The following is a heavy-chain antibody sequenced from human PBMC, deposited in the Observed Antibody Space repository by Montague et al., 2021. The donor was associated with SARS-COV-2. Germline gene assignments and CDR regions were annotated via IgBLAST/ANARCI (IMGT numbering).Heavy chain of an antibody. J-gene: IGHJ2*01. CDR3: ARGAPTISMIVVVFTGAGWYFDL. CDR2: INHSGST. D-gene: IGHD3-22*01. V-gene: IGHV4-34*01. Sequence: SETLSLTCAVHGGSFSDYYRSWIRQPPGKGLEWIGEINHSGSTNYNPSLKSRVTISVDTSKNQFSLKLSSVTAADTAVYYCARGAPTISMIVVVFTGAGWYFDLWGHGTLVTVSS. CDR1: GGSFSDYY.